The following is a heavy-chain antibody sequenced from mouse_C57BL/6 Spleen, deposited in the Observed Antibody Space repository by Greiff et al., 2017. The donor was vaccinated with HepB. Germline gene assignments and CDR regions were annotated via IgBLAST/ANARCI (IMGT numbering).Heavy chain of an antibody. Sequence: QVQLQQPGAELVRPGASVTLSCKASGYTFTDYEMHWVKQTPVHGLEWIGAIDPETGGTAYNQKFKGKAILTADKSSSTAYMELRSLTSEDSAVYYCTRDYRETMDYWGQGTSVTVSS. CDR2: IDPETGGT. V-gene: IGHV1-15*01. CDR3: TRDYRETMDY. CDR1: GYTFTDYE. D-gene: IGHD5-5*01. J-gene: IGHJ4*01.